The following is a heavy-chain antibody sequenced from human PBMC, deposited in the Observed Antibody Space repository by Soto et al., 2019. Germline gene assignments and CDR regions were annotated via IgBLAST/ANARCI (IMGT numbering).Heavy chain of an antibody. V-gene: IGHV4-34*01. CDR1: GGSFSGYY. Sequence: SETLSLTCAVYGGSFSGYYWSWIRQPPGKGLEWIGEINHSGSTNYNPSLKSRVTISVDTSKNQFSLKLSSVTAADTAVYYCARGTAYYYGSGSYPLDYWGQGTLVTVSS. CDR2: INHSGST. CDR3: ARGTAYYYGSGSYPLDY. J-gene: IGHJ4*02. D-gene: IGHD3-10*01.